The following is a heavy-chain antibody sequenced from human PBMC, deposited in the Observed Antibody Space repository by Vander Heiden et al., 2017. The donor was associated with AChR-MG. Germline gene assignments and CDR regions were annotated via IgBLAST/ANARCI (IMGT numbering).Heavy chain of an antibody. D-gene: IGHD3-9*01. Sequence: QVQLVQSGAEVKKPGASVKVSCKASGYTFTSYDINWVRQATGQGLEWMGWMNPNSGNTGYAQKFQGRVTMTRNTSISTAYMELSSLRSEDTAVYYCARGNAGSRYFDWLSHIKRYYYYGMDVWGQGTTVTVSS. CDR3: ARGNAGSRYFDWLSHIKRYYYYGMDV. CDR2: MNPNSGNT. J-gene: IGHJ6*02. CDR1: GYTFTSYD. V-gene: IGHV1-8*01.